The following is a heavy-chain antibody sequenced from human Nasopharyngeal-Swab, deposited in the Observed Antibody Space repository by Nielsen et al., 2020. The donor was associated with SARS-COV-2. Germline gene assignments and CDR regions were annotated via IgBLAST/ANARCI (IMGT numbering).Heavy chain of an antibody. CDR3: TRGGSYPQYFQN. J-gene: IGHJ1*01. CDR2: ITSSSNII. D-gene: IGHD1-26*01. CDR1: GFTFGDSY. V-gene: IGHV3-11*01. Sequence: GGSLRLSCAASGFTFGDSYMSWIRQAPGKGLEWVSSITSSSNIISDADAVKGRFTISRDNAKNSLYLQMNSLRADDTAVYYCTRGGSYPQYFQNWGQGTLVTVSS.